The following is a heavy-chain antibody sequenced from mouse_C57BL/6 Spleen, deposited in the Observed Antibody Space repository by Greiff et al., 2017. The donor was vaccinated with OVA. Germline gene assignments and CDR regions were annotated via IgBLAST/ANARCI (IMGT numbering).Heavy chain of an antibody. V-gene: IGHV1-4*01. CDR2: INPSSGYT. J-gene: IGHJ1*03. Sequence: QVQLQQSGAELARPGASVKMSCKASGYTFTSYTMHWVKQRPGQGLEWIGYINPSSGYTKYNQKFKDKATLTADKSSSTAYMQLSSLTSEDSAVYYCASTVVAKERYWYFDVWGTGTTVTVSS. CDR1: GYTFTSYT. CDR3: ASTVVAKERYWYFDV. D-gene: IGHD1-1*01.